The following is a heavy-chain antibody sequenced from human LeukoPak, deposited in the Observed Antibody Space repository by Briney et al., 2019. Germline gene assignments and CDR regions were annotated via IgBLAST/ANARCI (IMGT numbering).Heavy chain of an antibody. CDR2: IYSGGST. CDR3: ALWVGDYDSSGYFDY. V-gene: IGHV3-53*01. J-gene: IGHJ4*02. D-gene: IGHD3-22*01. Sequence: PGGSLRLSCAASGFAVSSNYMSWVRQAPGKGLEWVSVIYSGGSTYYADSVKGRFTISRDNSKNTLYLQMNSLRAEDTAVYYCALWVGDYDSSGYFDYWGQGTLVTVSS. CDR1: GFAVSSNY.